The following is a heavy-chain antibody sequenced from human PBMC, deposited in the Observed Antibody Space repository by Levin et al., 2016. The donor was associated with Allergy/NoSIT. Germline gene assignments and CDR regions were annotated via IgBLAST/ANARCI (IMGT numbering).Heavy chain of an antibody. CDR1: GYTFTSYG. Sequence: ASVKVSCKASGYTFTSYGISWVRQAPGQGLEWMGWISAYNGNTNYAQKLQGRVTMTTDTSTSTAYMELRSLRSDDTAVYYCARVDAYSGSHTDAFDIWGQGTMVTVSS. V-gene: IGHV1-18*04. J-gene: IGHJ3*02. D-gene: IGHD1-26*01. CDR3: ARVDAYSGSHTDAFDI. CDR2: ISAYNGNT.